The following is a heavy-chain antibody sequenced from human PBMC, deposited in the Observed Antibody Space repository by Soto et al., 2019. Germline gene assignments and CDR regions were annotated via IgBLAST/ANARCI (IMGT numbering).Heavy chain of an antibody. CDR3: ARVSAMAERGDYYGMDV. J-gene: IGHJ6*02. Sequence: SVKVSCKASGGTFSRYAISWVRQAPGQGLEWMGGIIPIFGTANYAQKFQGRVTITADESTSTAYMELSSLRSEDTAVYYCARVSAMAERGDYYGMDVWGQGTTVTVSS. CDR2: IIPIFGTA. D-gene: IGHD5-18*01. CDR1: GGTFSRYA. V-gene: IGHV1-69*13.